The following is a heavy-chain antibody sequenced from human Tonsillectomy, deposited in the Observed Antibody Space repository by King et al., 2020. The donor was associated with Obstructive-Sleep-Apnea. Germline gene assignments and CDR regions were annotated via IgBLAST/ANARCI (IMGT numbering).Heavy chain of an antibody. J-gene: IGHJ4*02. CDR3: VKGRWGSGWSDY. CDR2: ISSNGGTA. D-gene: IGHD6-19*01. Sequence: DVQLVESGGGLVQPGGSLRLSCSASGFTFSSFAMHWVRQAPGKGLEYVSAISSNGGTAYYADSLKGRFTISRDNSKNTLYLQMSSLRNEDTAVYYCVKGRWGSGWSDYWGQGTLVTVSA. CDR1: GFTFSSFA. V-gene: IGHV3-64D*09.